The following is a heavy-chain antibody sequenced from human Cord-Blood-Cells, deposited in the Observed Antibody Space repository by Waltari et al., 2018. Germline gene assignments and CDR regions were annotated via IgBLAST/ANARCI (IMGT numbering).Heavy chain of an antibody. CDR3: ARNRYSGSYYYFDY. CDR2: INPNSGGT. V-gene: IGHV1-2*02. D-gene: IGHD1-26*01. J-gene: IGHJ4*02. Sequence: QVQLVQSGAEVKKPGASVKVSCKASGYTFTGYYMHWVRQAPGQGLEWRGWINPNSGGTNYAQKFQGRVTMTSDTSISTAYMELSRLRSDDTAVYYCARNRYSGSYYYFDYWGQGTLVTVSS. CDR1: GYTFTGYY.